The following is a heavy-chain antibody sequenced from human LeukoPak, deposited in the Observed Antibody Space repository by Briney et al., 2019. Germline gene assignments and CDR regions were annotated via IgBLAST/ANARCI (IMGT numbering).Heavy chain of an antibody. J-gene: IGHJ3*02. CDR1: GGSISSGSYS. D-gene: IGHD1-1*01. CDR2: FFYTGNT. CDR3: TRGAGSTTSNDAFDI. V-gene: IGHV4-30-4*07. Sequence: SETLSLTCAVSGGSISSGSYSWGWIRQPPGKGLEWIGYFFYTGNTYYNASLKSRVTISVGTSKNQFSLKVSSVTAADTAVYYCTRGAGSTTSNDAFDIWGQGTMVTVSS.